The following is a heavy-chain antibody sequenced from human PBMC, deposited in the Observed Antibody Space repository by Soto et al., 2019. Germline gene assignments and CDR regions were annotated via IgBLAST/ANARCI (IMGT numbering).Heavy chain of an antibody. CDR2: MNPNSGNT. CDR3: ASRYYDFWSGYSTPWAFEI. D-gene: IGHD3-3*01. J-gene: IGHJ3*02. Sequence: ASVKVSCQASGYTFTRYDIQLLRQATVQGLEWMGWMNPNSGNTGYAQKFQGRVTMTRNTSISTAYMELSSLRSEDTAVYYCASRYYDFWSGYSTPWAFEIWGQGTMVTV. V-gene: IGHV1-8*01. CDR1: GYTFTRYD.